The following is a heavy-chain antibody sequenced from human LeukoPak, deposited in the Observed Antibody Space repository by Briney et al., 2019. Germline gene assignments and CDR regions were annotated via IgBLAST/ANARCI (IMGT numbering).Heavy chain of an antibody. V-gene: IGHV1-2*02. Sequence: ASVKVSCKASGYTFTGYYMHWVRQAPGQGLEWMGWINPNSGGTNYAQKLQGRVTMTTDTSTSTAYMELRSLRSDDTAVYYCARSRVVVVSPWFDPWGQGTLVTVSS. D-gene: IGHD2-15*01. CDR1: GYTFTGYY. CDR3: ARSRVVVVSPWFDP. J-gene: IGHJ5*02. CDR2: INPNSGGT.